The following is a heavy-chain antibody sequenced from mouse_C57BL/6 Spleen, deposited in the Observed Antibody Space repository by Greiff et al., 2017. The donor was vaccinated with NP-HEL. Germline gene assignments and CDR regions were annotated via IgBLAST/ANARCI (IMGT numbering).Heavy chain of an antibody. D-gene: IGHD3-1*01. Sequence: EVQLQQSGPGLVKPSQSLSLTCSVTGYSITSGYYWNWIRQFPGNKLEWMGYISYDGSNNYNPTFKNRISITRDTSKNQFFLKLNAVTTEDTATYDCARDLGLRNWYFDVWGTGTTVTVSS. V-gene: IGHV3-6*01. CDR2: ISYDGSN. CDR3: ARDLGLRNWYFDV. CDR1: GYSITSGYY. J-gene: IGHJ1*03.